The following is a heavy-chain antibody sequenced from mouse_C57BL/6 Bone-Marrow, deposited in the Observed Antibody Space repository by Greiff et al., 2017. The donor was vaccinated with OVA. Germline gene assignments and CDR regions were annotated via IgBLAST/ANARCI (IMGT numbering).Heavy chain of an antibody. D-gene: IGHD4-1*01. J-gene: IGHJ3*01. V-gene: IGHV5-17*01. CDR2: ISSGSSTI. CDR3: ARLNWRFAY. CDR1: GFTFSDYG. Sequence: EVQVVESGGGLVKPGGSLKLSCAASGFTFSDYGMHWVRQAPEKGLEWVAYISSGSSTIYYADTVKGRFTISRDNAKNTLFLQMTSLRSEDTAMYYCARLNWRFAYWGQGTLVTVSA.